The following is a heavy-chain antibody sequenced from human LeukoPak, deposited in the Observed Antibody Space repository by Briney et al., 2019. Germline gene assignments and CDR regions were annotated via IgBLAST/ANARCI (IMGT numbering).Heavy chain of an antibody. J-gene: IGHJ2*01. V-gene: IGHV3-74*01. Sequence: PGGSLRLSCAAPGFTFSSYWMHWVRQVPGKGLVWVSFSDIDGSNTRYADSVKGRFTISRGNAKNTLYLQMNSLRAEDTAVYYCTRDRDGYFDLWGRGTLVTVSS. D-gene: IGHD3-10*01. CDR1: GFTFSSYW. CDR2: SDIDGSNT. CDR3: TRDRDGYFDL.